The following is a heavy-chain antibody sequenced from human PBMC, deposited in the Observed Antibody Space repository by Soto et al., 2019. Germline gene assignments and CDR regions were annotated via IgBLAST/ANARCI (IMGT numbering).Heavy chain of an antibody. CDR3: ARFVLMVKRFDY. V-gene: IGHV4-31*03. Sequence: TLSLTCTVSGGSISSGGYYWSWIRQHPGKGLEWIGYIYYSGSTYYNPSLKSRVTISVDTSKNQFSLKLSSVTAADTAVYYCARFVLMVKRFDYWGQGTLLTVSS. D-gene: IGHD2-8*01. CDR1: GGSISSGGYY. CDR2: IYYSGST. J-gene: IGHJ4*02.